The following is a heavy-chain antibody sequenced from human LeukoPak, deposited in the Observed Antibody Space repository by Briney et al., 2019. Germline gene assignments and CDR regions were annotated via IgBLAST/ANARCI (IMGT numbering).Heavy chain of an antibody. CDR3: ARGRFGEFSHFDY. V-gene: IGHV3-30*04. Sequence: GGSLRLSCAASGFTFSSYAMHWVRQAPGKGLEWVAVISYDGSNKYYADSVKGRFTISRDNSKNTLYLQMNSLRAEDTAVYYCARGRFGEFSHFDYWGQGTLVTVSS. D-gene: IGHD3-10*01. CDR1: GFTFSSYA. J-gene: IGHJ4*02. CDR2: ISYDGSNK.